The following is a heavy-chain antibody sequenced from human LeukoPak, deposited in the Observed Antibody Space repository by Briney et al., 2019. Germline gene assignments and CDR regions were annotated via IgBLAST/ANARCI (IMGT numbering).Heavy chain of an antibody. CDR2: INHSGST. V-gene: IGHV4-34*01. J-gene: IGHJ4*02. CDR1: GGSFSGYY. CDR3: ARGSYDFWSGYYET. D-gene: IGHD3-3*01. Sequence: PSKTLSLTCAVYGGSFSGYYWGWIRQPPGKGLEWIGEINHSGSTNYNPSLKSRVTISVDTSKNQFSLKLSSVTAADTAVYYCARGSYDFWSGYYETWGQGTLVTVSS.